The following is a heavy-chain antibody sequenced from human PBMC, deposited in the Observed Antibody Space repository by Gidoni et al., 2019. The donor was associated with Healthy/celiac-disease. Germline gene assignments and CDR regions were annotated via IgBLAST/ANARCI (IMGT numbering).Heavy chain of an antibody. CDR3: ARGIPNAGHMDV. D-gene: IGHD6-13*01. J-gene: IGHJ6*03. CDR2: MYHSGST. V-gene: IGHV4-30-2*01. CDR1: RGSISSGGYN. Sequence: QLQLQESGSGLVKPSQTLSLTCAVSRGSISSGGYNWSWIRQPPGKRLEWIGYMYHSGSTYYNPSLKSRVTISVDRSKNQCSLKLSSVTAADTAVYYCARGIPNAGHMDVWGKGTTVTVSS.